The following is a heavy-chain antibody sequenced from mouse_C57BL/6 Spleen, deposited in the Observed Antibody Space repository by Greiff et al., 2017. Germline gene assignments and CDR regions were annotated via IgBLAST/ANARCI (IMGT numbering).Heavy chain of an antibody. Sequence: EVQLQQSGTVLARPGASVKMSCKTSGYTFTSYWMHWVKQRPGQGLEWIGAIYPGNSDTSYNQKFKGKAKLTAVTSASTAYMELSSLTNEDSAVYYCTREGDYSNYEDYFDYWGQGTTLTVSS. V-gene: IGHV1-5*01. D-gene: IGHD2-5*01. J-gene: IGHJ2*01. CDR2: IYPGNSDT. CDR1: GYTFTSYW. CDR3: TREGDYSNYEDYFDY.